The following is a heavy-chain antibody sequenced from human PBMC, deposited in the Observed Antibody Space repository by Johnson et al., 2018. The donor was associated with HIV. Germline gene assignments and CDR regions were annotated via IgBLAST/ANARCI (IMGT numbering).Heavy chain of an antibody. J-gene: IGHJ3*02. CDR2: IKSKTDGGTT. CDR1: GFTFNNAW. CDR3: TTDITRIVVGPDGFDI. D-gene: IGHD3-22*01. V-gene: IGHV3-15*01. Sequence: EVQLVESGGGLVKPGGSLRLSCAASGFTFNNAWMSWVRQAPGKGLEWVGRIKSKTDGGTTDYAAPVKGRFTISRDDSKNTLYLQMNSLKIEDTAVYYCTTDITRIVVGPDGFDIWGQGTMVTVSS.